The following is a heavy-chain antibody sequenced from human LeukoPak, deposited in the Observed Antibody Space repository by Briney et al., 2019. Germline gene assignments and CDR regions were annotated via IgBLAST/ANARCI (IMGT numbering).Heavy chain of an antibody. CDR3: ARGRAYDYVWGSYRSPKVLFDY. D-gene: IGHD3-16*02. CDR1: GGSFSGYC. J-gene: IGHJ4*02. Sequence: KPSETLSLTCAVYGGSFSGYCWSWIRQPPGKGLEWIGEINHSGSTNYNPSLKSRVTISVDTSKNQFSLKLSSVTGADTAVYYCARGRAYDYVWGSYRSPKVLFDYWGQGTLVTVSS. V-gene: IGHV4-34*01. CDR2: INHSGST.